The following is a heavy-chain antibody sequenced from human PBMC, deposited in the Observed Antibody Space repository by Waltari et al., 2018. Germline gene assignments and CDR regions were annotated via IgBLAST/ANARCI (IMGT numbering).Heavy chain of an antibody. V-gene: IGHV3-23*03. D-gene: IGHD3-16*01. CDR2: IYNGGSGT. J-gene: IGHJ4*02. Sequence: EVQLVESGGDLVQPGGSLRLSCAASGFTFSTYAMSWVRQSPGKGLEGVSSIYNGGSGTYYADSVKGRFTISRDNSRNTLYLQMNSLSVEDTAVYYCTNGGYWGQGTLVTVSS. CDR1: GFTFSTYA. CDR3: TNGGY.